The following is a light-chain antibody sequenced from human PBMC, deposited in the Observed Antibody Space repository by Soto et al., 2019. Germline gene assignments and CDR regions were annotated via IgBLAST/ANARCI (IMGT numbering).Light chain of an antibody. CDR1: SSDVGTRNF. CDR3: SSYTDSTNYV. Sequence: QSVLTQPASVSGSPGQSITISCTGTSSDVGTRNFVSWYQQHPGKAPKLMIYQVTNRPSGVSNRFSGPKSGNTASLTISGLQAEDEADYYCSSYTDSTNYVFGTGTKVTV. J-gene: IGLJ1*01. CDR2: QVT. V-gene: IGLV2-14*01.